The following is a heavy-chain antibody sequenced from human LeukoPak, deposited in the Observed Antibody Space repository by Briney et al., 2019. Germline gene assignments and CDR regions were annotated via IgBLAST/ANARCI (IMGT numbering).Heavy chain of an antibody. J-gene: IGHJ3*02. V-gene: IGHV4-61*02. CDR1: GGSISSSSYY. Sequence: TLSLTCTVSGGSISSSSYYWSWIRQPAGKGLEWIGRIYTSGSTNYNPSLKSRVTISVDTSKNQFSLKLSSVTAADTAVYYCAREEYYYDSSGYYLDAFDIWGQGTMVTVSS. CDR3: AREEYYYDSSGYYLDAFDI. CDR2: IYTSGST. D-gene: IGHD3-22*01.